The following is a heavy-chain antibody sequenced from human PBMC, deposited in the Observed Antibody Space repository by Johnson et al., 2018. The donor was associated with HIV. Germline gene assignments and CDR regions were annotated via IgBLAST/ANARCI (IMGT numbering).Heavy chain of an antibody. CDR1: GFTFSNFG. Sequence: QVQLVESGGGVVQPGRSLRLSCAASGFTFSNFGFHWVRQAPGKGLEWVAAISFAGNNKYYATSVKGRFTISRDNSKNTLYLQMGSLRTEDMAIYFCARDVLGAFDIWGQGTMVTVSS. D-gene: IGHD2-8*01. J-gene: IGHJ3*02. V-gene: IGHV3-30*03. CDR3: ARDVLGAFDI. CDR2: ISFAGNNK.